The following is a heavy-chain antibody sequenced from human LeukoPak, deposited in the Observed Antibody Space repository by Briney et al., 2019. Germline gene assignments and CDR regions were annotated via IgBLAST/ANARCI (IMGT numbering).Heavy chain of an antibody. CDR2: MYTGGGR. Sequence: GGSLRLSCAASGFSVSNYYMSWVRQPPGEGLEWVSVMYTGGGRYYGDSVKGRFTISRDNSKNTVFLQMNSLRVEDTALYYCTRGQSYCGADCYSDWGQGTLVTVSS. CDR3: TRGQSYCGADCYSD. D-gene: IGHD2-21*02. V-gene: IGHV3-66*01. CDR1: GFSVSNYY. J-gene: IGHJ4*02.